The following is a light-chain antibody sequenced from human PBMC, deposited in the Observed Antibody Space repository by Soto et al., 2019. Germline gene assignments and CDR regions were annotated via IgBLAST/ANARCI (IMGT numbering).Light chain of an antibody. CDR2: NND. J-gene: IGLJ3*02. CDR3: AAWDDSLDVRL. V-gene: IGLV1-44*01. Sequence: QSVLTQPPSASGTPGQRVTISCSGSSSNIGSNSVSWYQHFPGTAPKLLISNNDQRPSGVPDRFSGSKSVTSASLAISGLQSEDEADYVCAAWDDSLDVRLFGGGTKLTVL. CDR1: SSNIGSNS.